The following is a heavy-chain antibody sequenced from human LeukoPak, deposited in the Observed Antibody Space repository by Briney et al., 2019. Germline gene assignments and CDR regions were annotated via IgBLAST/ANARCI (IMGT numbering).Heavy chain of an antibody. CDR3: ARRGDYSASGDY. J-gene: IGHJ4*02. CDR1: GFIFSGSA. Sequence: GGSLKLSCAASGFIFSGSAVHWVRQASGKGLEWVGRIRSKANSHATAYAASVKGRFTIFRDDSKNTAYLQMNSLKTEDTAMYYCARRGDYSASGDYWGQGTLVTVSS. V-gene: IGHV3-73*01. D-gene: IGHD3-10*01. CDR2: IRSKANSHAT.